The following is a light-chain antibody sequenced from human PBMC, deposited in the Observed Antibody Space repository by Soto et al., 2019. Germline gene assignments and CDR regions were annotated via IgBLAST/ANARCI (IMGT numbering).Light chain of an antibody. CDR1: QTINSW. CDR3: QHYNSYSEA. CDR2: KAS. V-gene: IGKV1-5*03. J-gene: IGKJ1*01. Sequence: DIQMTQSPSTLSGSVGDRATITCRASQTINSWLAWYQQKPGKAPKLLIYKASTLKSGVPSRFSGSGSGTEFTLSISSLQPDAVATYYCQHYNSYSEAFGQGTKVELK.